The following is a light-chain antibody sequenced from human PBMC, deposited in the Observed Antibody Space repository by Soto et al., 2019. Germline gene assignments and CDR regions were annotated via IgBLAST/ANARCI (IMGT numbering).Light chain of an antibody. J-gene: IGKJ4*01. CDR3: QQYNEWPLT. CDR1: QSVNDN. V-gene: IGKV3-15*01. Sequence: EIVMTQSPATLSVSPGERATLSCRASQSVNDNLAWYQHKPGQAPRLLMYGTSIMSTGIPARFSGSGSETEFTLTIGSLQSEDFAVYYCQQYNEWPLTFGGGTKVDIK. CDR2: GTS.